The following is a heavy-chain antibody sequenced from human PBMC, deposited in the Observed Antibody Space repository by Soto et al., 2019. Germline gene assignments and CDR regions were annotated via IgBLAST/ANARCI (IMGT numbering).Heavy chain of an antibody. CDR1: GFSLTTGRVG. V-gene: IGHV2-5*01. D-gene: IGHD2-15*01. J-gene: IGHJ4*02. Sequence: QITLEETGPTLVKPTQTLTLTCTFSGFSLTTGRVGVGWIRQPPGKALEWLAVIHWNDDNHYSPSLKSRLTITKDTSKNHVDLTLTNMDPVDTATYYCTHRLVGSGQGYWGQGTLVTVSS. CDR3: THRLVGSGQGY. CDR2: IHWNDDN.